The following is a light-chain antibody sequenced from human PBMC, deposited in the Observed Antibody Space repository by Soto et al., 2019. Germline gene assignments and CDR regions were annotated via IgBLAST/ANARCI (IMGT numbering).Light chain of an antibody. V-gene: IGKV1-5*01. CDR2: DAS. J-gene: IGKJ1*01. CDR3: QQYDGSSWT. Sequence: DVPMTQSPSTLSASVGDRVTVTCRASQSIGSWLAWYQQKPGKAPNLLIYDASVLERGVPSRFSGSRSGTDFTLTINNLQPDDFATYYCQQYDGSSWTFGQGTKVEIK. CDR1: QSIGSW.